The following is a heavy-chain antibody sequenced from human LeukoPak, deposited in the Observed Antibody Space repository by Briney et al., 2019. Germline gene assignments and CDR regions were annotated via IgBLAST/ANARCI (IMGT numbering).Heavy chain of an antibody. V-gene: IGHV4-59*01. CDR3: AGGRYDSSGYYTTVDY. J-gene: IGHJ4*02. D-gene: IGHD3-22*01. Sequence: SETLSLTCTVSGGSISSYYWSWIRQPPGKGLEWIGYIYYSGSTNYNPSLKSRVTISVDTSKNQFSLKLSSVTAADTAVYYCAGGRYDSSGYYTTVDYWGQGTLVTVSS. CDR2: IYYSGST. CDR1: GGSISSYY.